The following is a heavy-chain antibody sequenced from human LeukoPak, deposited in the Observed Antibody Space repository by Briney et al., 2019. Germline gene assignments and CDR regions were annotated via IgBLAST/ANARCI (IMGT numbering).Heavy chain of an antibody. CDR1: GFTFSSYD. V-gene: IGHV3-13*01. D-gene: IGHD2-15*01. Sequence: GGSLRLSCAASGFTFSSYDMHGVRQATGKGLEWVSAIGTAGDTYYPGSVKGRFTISRDNSKNTLYLQMNSLRAEDTAVYYCAREKVRVVVAALDYWGQGTLVTVSS. CDR2: IGTAGDT. CDR3: AREKVRVVVAALDY. J-gene: IGHJ4*02.